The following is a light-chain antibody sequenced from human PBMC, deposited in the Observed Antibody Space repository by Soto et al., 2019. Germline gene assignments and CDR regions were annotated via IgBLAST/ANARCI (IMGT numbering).Light chain of an antibody. V-gene: IGLV2-14*03. J-gene: IGLJ1*01. CDR1: SSDVGGSNF. Sequence: QSVLTQPASVSDSPGQSMTISCTGTSSDVGGSNFVSWYQQHPGKPPKLIIYDVANRPSGVSNRFSGSKSGSTASLIISRLQTEDEADYYCVSYTSSTTYVFVTGTKVTVL. CDR2: DVA. CDR3: VSYTSSTTYV.